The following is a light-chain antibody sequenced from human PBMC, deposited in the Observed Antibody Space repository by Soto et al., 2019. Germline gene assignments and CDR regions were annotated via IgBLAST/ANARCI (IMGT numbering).Light chain of an antibody. CDR2: DAS. CDR3: QHYINFSGT. J-gene: IGKJ1*01. Sequence: DIQMTQSPSTLSASVGDRVTITCRASQSISNWLAWYQQKPGKAPKLLIYDASTLQSGVSARFSGTGSGTEFTLTNSNLQPDDFASYYCQHYINFSGTFGQGTTVDI. CDR1: QSISNW. V-gene: IGKV1-5*01.